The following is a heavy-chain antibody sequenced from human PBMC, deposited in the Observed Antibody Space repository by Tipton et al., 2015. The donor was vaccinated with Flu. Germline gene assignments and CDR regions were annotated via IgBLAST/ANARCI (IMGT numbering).Heavy chain of an antibody. CDR1: GSSFGSDYC. CDR2: IHQTGNF. V-gene: IGHV4-38-2*01. CDR3: ARLTYYYGSGTSDY. J-gene: IGHJ4*02. D-gene: IGHD3-10*01. Sequence: TLSLTCSVSGSSFGSDYCWGWVRQPPGKGLEWIGNIHQTGNFYYNPSLKSRVTISVDTSKNQFSLKLTSVTAADTAVYYCARLTYYYGSGTSDYWGQGTLVTVSS.